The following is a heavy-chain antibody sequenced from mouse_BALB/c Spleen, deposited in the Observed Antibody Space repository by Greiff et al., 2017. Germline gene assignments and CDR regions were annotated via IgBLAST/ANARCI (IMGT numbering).Heavy chain of an antibody. Sequence: VQLQQSGAELVRPGALVKLSCKASGFNIKDYYMHWVQQRPEQGLEWIGWIDPENGNTIYDPKFQGKASITADKSSNTAYLQLSSPTSEDTAVYYCARGGNTDAMDYWGQGTSVTVSS. CDR3: ARGGNTDAMDY. CDR2: IDPENGNT. D-gene: IGHD1-1*02. CDR1: GFNIKDYY. J-gene: IGHJ4*01. V-gene: IGHV14-1*02.